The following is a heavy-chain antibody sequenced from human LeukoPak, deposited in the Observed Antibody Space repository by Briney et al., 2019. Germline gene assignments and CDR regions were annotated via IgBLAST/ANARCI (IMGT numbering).Heavy chain of an antibody. V-gene: IGHV3-30*03. Sequence: PGGSLRLSCAASGFTFSSYGMHWVRQAPGKGLEWVAVISYDGSNKYYADSVKGRFTISRDNSKNTLYLQMNSLRAEDTAVYYCARATARGSYFDYWGQGTLVTVSS. CDR3: ARATARGSYFDY. J-gene: IGHJ4*02. CDR2: ISYDGSNK. D-gene: IGHD1-26*01. CDR1: GFTFSSYG.